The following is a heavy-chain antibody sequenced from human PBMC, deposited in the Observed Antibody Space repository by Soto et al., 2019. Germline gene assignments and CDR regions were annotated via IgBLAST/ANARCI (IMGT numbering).Heavy chain of an antibody. CDR2: IDYSGTT. V-gene: IGHV4-59*08. J-gene: IGHJ5*01. CDR3: ARRTNTAGGWFDS. CDR1: GDSISFYY. D-gene: IGHD6-13*01. Sequence: SETLSLTCTVSGDSISFYYWTWIRQPPGKGLEWIGSIDYSGTTFYNASLNSRVTISADTSKNQFSLKLSSVTAADTALYYCARRTNTAGGWFDSWGQGALVTVSS.